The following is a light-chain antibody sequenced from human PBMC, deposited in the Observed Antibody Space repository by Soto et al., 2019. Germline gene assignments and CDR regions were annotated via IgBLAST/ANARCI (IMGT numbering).Light chain of an antibody. CDR1: QSVSSN. Sequence: IVMTQSLSTVSVSPEERATLSCRASQSVSSNLAWYQQKPGQAPRLLTYGTSIRATGIPDRFSGSGSETDFTLTVNRLEPEDFAVYYCQQYESSPITFGQGTRLEI. J-gene: IGKJ5*01. CDR2: GTS. CDR3: QQYESSPIT. V-gene: IGKV3-20*01.